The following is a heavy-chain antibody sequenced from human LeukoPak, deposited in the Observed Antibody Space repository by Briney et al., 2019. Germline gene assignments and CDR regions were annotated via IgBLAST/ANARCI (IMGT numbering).Heavy chain of an antibody. Sequence: PSQTLSLTCAVSGDSISSGGYWWSWIRQHPGKGPEWIGYISYGGNTYYNPSLKSRVAISADKSKNQFSLKLSSVTAADTAVYYCARVSSGATTVDYWGQGTLVTVSS. CDR3: ARVSSGATTVDY. D-gene: IGHD1-26*01. CDR2: ISYGGNT. V-gene: IGHV4-31*11. J-gene: IGHJ4*02. CDR1: GDSISSGGYW.